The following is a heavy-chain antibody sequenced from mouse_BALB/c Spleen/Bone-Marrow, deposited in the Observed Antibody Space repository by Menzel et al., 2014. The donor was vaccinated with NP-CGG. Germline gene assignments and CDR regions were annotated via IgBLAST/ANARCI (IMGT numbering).Heavy chain of an antibody. Sequence: EVQLQQSGGGLVQPGGFLKLSCAASGFDFSSYWMNWVRQAPGKGLEWIGEINPDSSTINYTPSLKDKFIISRDNAKNTLYLQMSKVRSEDTALYYCARLHYYGYGAYWGQGTLVTVSA. CDR3: ARLHYYGYGAY. CDR2: INPDSSTI. V-gene: IGHV4-1*02. CDR1: GFDFSSYW. D-gene: IGHD1-2*01. J-gene: IGHJ3*01.